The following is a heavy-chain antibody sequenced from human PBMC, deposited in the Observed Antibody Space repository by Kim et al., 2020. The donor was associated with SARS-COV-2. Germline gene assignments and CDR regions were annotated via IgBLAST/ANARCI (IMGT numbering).Heavy chain of an antibody. CDR1: GGTFSSYA. CDR3: ARGRNYYDSSGYSYFDY. D-gene: IGHD3-22*01. J-gene: IGHJ4*02. V-gene: IGHV1-69*13. CDR2: IIPIFGTA. Sequence: SVKVSCKASGGTFSSYAISWVRQAPGQGLEWMGGIIPIFGTANYAQKFQGRVTITADESTSTAYMELSSLRSEDTAVYYCARGRNYYDSSGYSYFDYWGQGTLVTVSS.